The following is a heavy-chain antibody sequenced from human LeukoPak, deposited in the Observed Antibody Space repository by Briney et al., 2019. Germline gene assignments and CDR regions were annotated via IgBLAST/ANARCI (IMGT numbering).Heavy chain of an antibody. V-gene: IGHV1-69*13. D-gene: IGHD1-7*01. J-gene: IGHJ4*02. CDR2: IIPIFGTA. CDR3: ARGITGTTWTFDY. CDR1: GGTFSSYA. Sequence: ASVKVSCKASGGTFSSYAISWVRQAPGQGLEWMGGIIPIFGTANYAQKFQGRVTITADESTSTAYMELSSLRSEDTAVYYCARGITGTTWTFDYWGQGTLVTVSS.